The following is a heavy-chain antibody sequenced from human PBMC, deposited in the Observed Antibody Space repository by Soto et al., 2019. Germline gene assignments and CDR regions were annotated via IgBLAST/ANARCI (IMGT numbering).Heavy chain of an antibody. D-gene: IGHD2-8*02. CDR1: GFTFDEYG. CDR3: AKSTGGSASGRDV. J-gene: IGHJ6*02. CDR2: ISWNSGTI. V-gene: IGHV3-9*01. Sequence: EVQLVESGGGLVQPGRSLRLSCGASGFTFDEYGMHWVRQAPGKGLEWVSGISWNSGTIGYADSVKGRFTISRDNAKNSLYLQMSSLRAEDTALYYCAKSTGGSASGRDVWGQGSTVTVSS.